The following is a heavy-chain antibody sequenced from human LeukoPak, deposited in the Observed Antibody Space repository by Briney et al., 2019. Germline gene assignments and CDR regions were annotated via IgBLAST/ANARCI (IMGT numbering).Heavy chain of an antibody. Sequence: GGSLRLSRAASGFPFAPFWMNWVRQAPGKGLEWVSYISSSGSTIYYADSVKGRFTISRDNAKNSLYLQMNSLRAEDTAVYYCARGMTSGYSYGFDAFDIWGQGTMVTVSS. CDR1: GFPFAPFW. CDR3: ARGMTSGYSYGFDAFDI. J-gene: IGHJ3*02. CDR2: ISSSGSTI. V-gene: IGHV3-48*04. D-gene: IGHD5-18*01.